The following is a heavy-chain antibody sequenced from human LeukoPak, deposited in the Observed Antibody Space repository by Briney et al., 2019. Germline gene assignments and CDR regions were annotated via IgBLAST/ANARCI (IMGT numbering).Heavy chain of an antibody. J-gene: IGHJ4*02. CDR2: INQDGSAT. D-gene: IGHD1-1*01. CDR1: EFTFSNYW. Sequence: GGSLRLSCAASEFTFSNYWMSWVRQAPGKGLEWVANINQDGSATYYVDSLKGRFTISRDNAQNSLYLQINSLRVEDTAVYYCARSPATGTVDYWGQGTLVTVSS. V-gene: IGHV3-7*01. CDR3: ARSPATGTVDY.